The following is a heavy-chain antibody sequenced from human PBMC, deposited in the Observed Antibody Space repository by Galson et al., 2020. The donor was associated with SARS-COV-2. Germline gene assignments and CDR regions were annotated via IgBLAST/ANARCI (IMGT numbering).Heavy chain of an antibody. D-gene: IGHD6-13*01. CDR1: GGTSSGYY. J-gene: IGHJ4*02. Sequence: PSETLSLTCAVYGGTSSGYYWSWIRQSPGKGLEWLGEINDSGRTNYNPSLESRVGISVDTSKKQFSLKLSSVTAADTAVYYCARGRYPRADGILLWMYRIASSGVFDSWSQGTRVTVSS. V-gene: IGHV4-34*01. CDR3: ARGRYPRADGILLWMYRIASSGVFDS. CDR2: INDSGRT.